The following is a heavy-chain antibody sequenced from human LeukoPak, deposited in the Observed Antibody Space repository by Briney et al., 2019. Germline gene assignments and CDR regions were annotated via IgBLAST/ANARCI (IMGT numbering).Heavy chain of an antibody. CDR2: ISYDGSNK. D-gene: IGHD7-27*01. CDR3: AKVHTNWGFEAFDI. J-gene: IGHJ3*02. Sequence: GGSLRLSCAASGFTFSSYGMHWVRQAPGKGLEWVAVISYDGSNKYYADSVKGRFTISRDNSKNTLYLQMNSLRAEDTAVYYCAKVHTNWGFEAFDIWGQGTMVTVSS. CDR1: GFTFSSYG. V-gene: IGHV3-30*18.